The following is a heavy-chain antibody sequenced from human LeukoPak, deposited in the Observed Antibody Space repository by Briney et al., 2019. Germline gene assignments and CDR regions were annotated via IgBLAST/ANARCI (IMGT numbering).Heavy chain of an antibody. CDR2: IRYDGSNK. J-gene: IGHJ4*02. D-gene: IGHD6-13*01. CDR3: AKVPYSSSWTVGLFDY. CDR1: GFTFSNYV. Sequence: PGGSLRLSCAASGFTFSNYVMHWVRQAPGKGLEWVAFIRYDGSNKHYAESVKGRFTISRDNSKNTLYLQMNSLRADDTAVYYCAKVPYSSSWTVGLFDYWGQGTLVTVSS. V-gene: IGHV3-30*02.